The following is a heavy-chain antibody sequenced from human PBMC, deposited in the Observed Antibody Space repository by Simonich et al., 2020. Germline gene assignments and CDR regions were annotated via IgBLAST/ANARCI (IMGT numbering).Heavy chain of an antibody. CDR2: ISSSSSTK. D-gene: IGHD4-17*01. J-gene: IGHJ4*02. Sequence: EVHLVESGGGLVQPGGSLRPSCAASGFTFSSYEMKWVRQAPGEGQEWVSDISSSSSTKYYADSVKGRFTISRDNAKNSLYLQMNSLRAEDTAVYYCARHYYGDYYFDYWGQGTLVTVSS. CDR1: GFTFSSYE. CDR3: ARHYYGDYYFDY. V-gene: IGHV3-48*03.